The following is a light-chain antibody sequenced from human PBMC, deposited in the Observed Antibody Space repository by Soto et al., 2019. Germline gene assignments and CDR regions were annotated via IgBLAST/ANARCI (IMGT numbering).Light chain of an antibody. CDR3: KQYGSSLTT. V-gene: IGKV3-20*01. J-gene: IGKJ5*01. CDR1: QSVSSSF. Sequence: EIVLTQSPGTLSLSPGERATLSCRASQSVSSSFLAWYQQIPGQAPRLLIYGASSRATGIPDRFSASGSGTDFTLTISRLEPEDFAVYYCKQYGSSLTTLGQGTRLEIK. CDR2: GAS.